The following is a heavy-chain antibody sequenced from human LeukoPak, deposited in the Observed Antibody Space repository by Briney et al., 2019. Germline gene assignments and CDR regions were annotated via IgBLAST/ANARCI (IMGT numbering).Heavy chain of an antibody. CDR2: IYYSGST. D-gene: IGHD2-2*01. CDR3: ARPGGYCSSTSCYSGPGDYGMDV. V-gene: IGHV4-39*01. CDR1: GGSISSSSYY. Sequence: SETLSLTCTVSGGSISSSSYYWGWIRQPPGKGLEWIGSIYYSGSTYYNPSLKSRVTISVDTSKNQFSLKLSSVTAADTAVYYCARPGGYCSSTSCYSGPGDYGMDVWGQGTTVIVSS. J-gene: IGHJ6*02.